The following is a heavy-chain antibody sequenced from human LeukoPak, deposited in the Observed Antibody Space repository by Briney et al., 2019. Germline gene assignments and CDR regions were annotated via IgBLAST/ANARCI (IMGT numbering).Heavy chain of an antibody. D-gene: IGHD6-13*01. CDR3: ARAIYSSSWYFDY. J-gene: IGHJ4*02. CDR2: IYSGGST. Sequence: GGSLRLSCAASGFTFSSYALSWVRQGPGKGLEWVSLIYSGGSTYYADSVKGRFTISRDNSKNTLYLQMSSLRAADTAVYYCARAIYSSSWYFDYWGQGTLVTVSS. CDR1: GFTFSSYA. V-gene: IGHV3-66*01.